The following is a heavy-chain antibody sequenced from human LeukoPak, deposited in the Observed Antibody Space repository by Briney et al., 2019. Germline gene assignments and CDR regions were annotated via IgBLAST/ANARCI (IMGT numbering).Heavy chain of an antibody. CDR2: INPSGGTT. D-gene: IGHD6-19*01. V-gene: IGHV1-46*01. CDR3: ARLTETYSSGYSLDY. CDR1: GYTFTSYY. Sequence: ASVKVSCKASGYTFTSYYMHWVRQAPGQGLEWMGLINPSGGTTRYAQKFQGRVTITADKSTSTAYMELSSLRSEDTAVYYCARLTETYSSGYSLDYWGQGTLVTVSS. J-gene: IGHJ4*02.